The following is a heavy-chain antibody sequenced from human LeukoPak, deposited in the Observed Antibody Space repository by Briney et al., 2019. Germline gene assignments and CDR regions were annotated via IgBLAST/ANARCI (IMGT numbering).Heavy chain of an antibody. J-gene: IGHJ4*02. CDR2: IYPDGSNK. CDR3: ARYSNYYGSGSYFDY. CDR1: RFSFSSYG. D-gene: IGHD3-10*01. V-gene: IGHV3-30*12. Sequence: GGSLRLSCAASRFSFSSYGMHWVRQAPGKGPEWVASIYPDGSNKEYADSVKGRFIISRDNSKNILFLQMNSLRAEDTAVDYCARYSNYYGSGSYFDYWGQGTLVTVSS.